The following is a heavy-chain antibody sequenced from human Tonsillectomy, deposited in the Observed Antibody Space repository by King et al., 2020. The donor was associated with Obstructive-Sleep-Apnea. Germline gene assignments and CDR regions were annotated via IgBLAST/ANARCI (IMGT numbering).Heavy chain of an antibody. CDR3: AKDLSVGIAADWFAP. V-gene: IGHV3-23*04. J-gene: IGHJ5*02. CDR1: GFTFSSYD. D-gene: IGHD6-13*01. Sequence: VQLVESGGKLVQPGGSLRLSCAGSGFTFSSYDMSWVRQVPGKGLEWVSSISGSGARTWYADSVKGRFTISKEISKNTLYLQMNSLRAEDTAVYFCAKDLSVGIAADWFAPWGQGTQVTVSS. CDR2: ISGSGART.